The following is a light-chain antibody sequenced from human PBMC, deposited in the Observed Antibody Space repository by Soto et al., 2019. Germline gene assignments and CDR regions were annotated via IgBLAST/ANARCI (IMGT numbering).Light chain of an antibody. CDR2: EVS. CDR1: SSDIGDYDF. V-gene: IGLV2-14*01. Sequence: QSALTQPASVSGSPGQSITISCTGTSSDIGDYDFVSWYQQHPDKAPKLIIYEVSNRPSGISNRFSGSKSGNTASLTVSGLQADAEADYYGSSYTTTSSLAIFGGGTKLTVL. J-gene: IGLJ2*01. CDR3: SSYTTTSSLAI.